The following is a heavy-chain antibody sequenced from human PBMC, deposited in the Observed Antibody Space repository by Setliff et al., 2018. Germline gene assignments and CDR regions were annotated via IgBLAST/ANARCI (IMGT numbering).Heavy chain of an antibody. CDR1: GYSISSGYF. V-gene: IGHV4-38-2*01. CDR2: IYHSGKT. J-gene: IGHJ6*02. Sequence: SETLSLTCAVSGYSISSGYFWGWIRQPPGKGLEWIGSIYHSGKTYYNPSLKSRVTLSVDTSKNQFSLKLSSVTAADTAVYYCARLLAGTGGFFYYGVDVWGQGTTVTVAS. CDR3: ARLLAGTGGFFYYGVDV. D-gene: IGHD6-19*01.